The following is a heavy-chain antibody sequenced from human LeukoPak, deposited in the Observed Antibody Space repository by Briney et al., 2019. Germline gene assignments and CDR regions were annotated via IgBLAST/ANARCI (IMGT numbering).Heavy chain of an antibody. V-gene: IGHV3-7*01. CDR2: RKKEGSER. CDR1: GFSINNDW. CDR3: ARDLAGPPQEAFDI. J-gene: IGHJ3*02. Sequence: GGSLRLSCAASGFSINNDWMNWVRQAPGKGLERVASRKKEGSERYYVDSVKGRFTISRDNTKNSLYLQMNTLRAEDTAVYYCARDLAGPPQEAFDIWGQGTKVTVSS.